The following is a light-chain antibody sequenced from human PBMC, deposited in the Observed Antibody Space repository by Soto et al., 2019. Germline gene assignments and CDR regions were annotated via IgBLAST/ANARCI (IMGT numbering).Light chain of an antibody. CDR1: SSNIGAGYD. J-gene: IGLJ2*01. Sequence: QLVLTQPPSVSGAPGQRVTISCTGSSSNIGAGYDVHWYQQLPETAPKLLIYGNSNRPSGVPDRFSGSKSGTSASLAITGLQAEDEADYYCQSYDSSLSGSGVFGGGTKLTVL. V-gene: IGLV1-40*01. CDR2: GNS. CDR3: QSYDSSLSGSGV.